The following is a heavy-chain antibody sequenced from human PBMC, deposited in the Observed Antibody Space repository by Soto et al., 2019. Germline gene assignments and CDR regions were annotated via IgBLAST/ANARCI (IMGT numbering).Heavy chain of an antibody. CDR1: GYTFTGYY. J-gene: IGHJ4*02. D-gene: IGHD3-22*01. CDR2: INPNSGGT. CDR3: ARDPNYYDSSGYYYS. Sequence: ASVKVSCKASGYTFTGYYMHWVRQAPGQGLEWMGWINPNSGGTNYAQKFQGRVTMTRDTSISTAYMELSRLGSDDTAVYYCARDPNYYDSSGYYYSWGQGTLVTVSS. V-gene: IGHV1-2*02.